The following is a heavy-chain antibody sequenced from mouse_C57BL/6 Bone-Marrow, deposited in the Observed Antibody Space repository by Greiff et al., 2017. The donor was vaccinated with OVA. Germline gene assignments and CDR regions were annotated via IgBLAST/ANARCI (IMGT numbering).Heavy chain of an antibody. D-gene: IGHD1-1*02. Sequence: VKLQQPGAELVRPGTSVKLSCKASGYTFTSYWMHWVKQRPGQGLEWIGVIDPSDSYTNYNQKFKGKATLTVDTSSSTAYMQLSSLTSEDSAVYYCARYGYFDYWGQGTTLTVSS. J-gene: IGHJ2*01. V-gene: IGHV1-59*01. CDR3: ARYGYFDY. CDR2: IDPSDSYT. CDR1: GYTFTSYW.